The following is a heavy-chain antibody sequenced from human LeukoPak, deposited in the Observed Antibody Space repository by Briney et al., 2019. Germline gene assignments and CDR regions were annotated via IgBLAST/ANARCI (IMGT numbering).Heavy chain of an antibody. Sequence: GGSLRLSCAASGFSFGSFWMTWIRQAPGKGLEWVGHINEDGSQTNCIDSVTGRFTISRDNTKDSLYLQMNSLRAEDTAVYFCVRDVGYFHFDSWGQGILVTVSS. CDR3: VRDVGYFHFDS. V-gene: IGHV3-7*01. CDR2: INEDGSQT. J-gene: IGHJ4*02. D-gene: IGHD1-1*01. CDR1: GFSFGSFW.